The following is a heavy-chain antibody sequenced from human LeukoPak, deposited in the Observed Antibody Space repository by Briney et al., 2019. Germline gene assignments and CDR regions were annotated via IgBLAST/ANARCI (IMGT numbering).Heavy chain of an antibody. V-gene: IGHV1-2*02. CDR1: GYTFSGYY. D-gene: IGHD3-16*02. Sequence: RASVKVSCKASGYTFSGYYMHWVRQAPGQGLEWMGWINPNSGGTSYAQKFQGRVTMTRDTSISTAYMELSRLRSDDTAVYYCARDGVITFGGVIVTNWFDPWGQGTLVTVSS. CDR2: INPNSGGT. J-gene: IGHJ5*02. CDR3: ARDGVITFGGVIVTNWFDP.